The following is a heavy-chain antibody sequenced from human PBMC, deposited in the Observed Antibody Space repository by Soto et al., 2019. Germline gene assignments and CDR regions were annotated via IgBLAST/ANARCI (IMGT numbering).Heavy chain of an antibody. CDR3: ALLYRPGYHDVFSI. Sequence: ASVKVSCKASGYTFTSYAMHWVRQAPGQRLEWMGWINAGNGNTKYSQKFQGRVTITRDTSASTAYMELSSLRSEDTAVYYCALLYRPGYHDVFSICGQGTLVPGSS. CDR2: INAGNGNT. D-gene: IGHD2-15*01. CDR1: GYTFTSYA. J-gene: IGHJ3*02. V-gene: IGHV1-3*01.